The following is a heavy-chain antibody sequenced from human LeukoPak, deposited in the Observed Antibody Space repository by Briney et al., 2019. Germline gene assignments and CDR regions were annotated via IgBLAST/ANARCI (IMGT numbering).Heavy chain of an antibody. V-gene: IGHV4-59*08. Sequence: SETLFLTCTVSGGSISSYYWNWIRQPPGKGLEWIGYISYSGNTNYNPSLKTRVTISADTSKNQLSLKLSSVTAADTAVYFCATYTIAAGGYYYYGMDVRGQGTTVTVSS. CDR3: ATYTIAAGGYYYYGMDV. D-gene: IGHD6-13*01. CDR2: ISYSGNT. CDR1: GGSISSYY. J-gene: IGHJ6*02.